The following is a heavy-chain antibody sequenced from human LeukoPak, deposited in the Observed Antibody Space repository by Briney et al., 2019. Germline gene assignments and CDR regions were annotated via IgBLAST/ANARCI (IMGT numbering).Heavy chain of an antibody. Sequence: RGSLRLSSAESGFTLSSYGMHWVRQAPGKGLEWVAVIWYDATNKYYADSVKGRFTIARDNSKNSLYLQMTSLRAEDTAVCYCPRDKGELPCLDYWGQGTLVTVTS. CDR3: PRDKGELPCLDY. D-gene: IGHD3-16*01. CDR2: IWYDATNK. CDR1: GFTLSSYG. J-gene: IGHJ4*02. V-gene: IGHV3-33*01.